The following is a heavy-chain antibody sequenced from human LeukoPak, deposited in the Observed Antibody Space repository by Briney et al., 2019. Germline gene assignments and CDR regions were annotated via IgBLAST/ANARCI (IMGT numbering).Heavy chain of an antibody. CDR2: INHSGST. CDR1: GGSFSGYY. J-gene: IGHJ4*02. CDR3: ARGRGYSSGWYFDY. V-gene: IGHV4-34*01. D-gene: IGHD6-19*01. Sequence: PSETLSLTCAVYGGSFSGYYWSWIRQPPGKGPEWIGEINHSGSTNYNPSLKSRVTISVDTSKNQFSLKLSSVTAADTAVYYCARGRGYSSGWYFDYWGQGTLVTVSS.